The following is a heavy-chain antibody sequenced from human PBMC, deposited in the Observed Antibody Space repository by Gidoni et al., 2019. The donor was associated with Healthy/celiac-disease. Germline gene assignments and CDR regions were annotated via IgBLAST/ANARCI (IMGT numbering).Heavy chain of an antibody. J-gene: IGHJ4*02. CDR2: IKSKTDGGTT. CDR3: TTLLLLWFGESLNY. CDR1: GFPFSNAW. V-gene: IGHV3-15*01. D-gene: IGHD3-10*01. Sequence: EVQLVESGGGLVKPGGSLRLSCAASGFPFSNAWMSWVRPAPGKGLEWVGRIKSKTDGGTTDYAAPVKGRFTISRDDSKNTLYLQMNSLKTEDTAVYYCTTLLLLWFGESLNYWGQGTLVTVSS.